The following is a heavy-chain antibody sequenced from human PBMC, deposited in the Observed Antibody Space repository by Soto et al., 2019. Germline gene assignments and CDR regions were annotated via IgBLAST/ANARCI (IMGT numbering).Heavy chain of an antibody. CDR3: ARDLSPVTPGGY. Sequence: QLQLQESGSGLVKPSQTLSLTCAVSGGSISSGGYSWSWIRQPPGKGLEWIGYIYHSGSTYYNPSPHSRATISVDTSKNQFSLKLTSVTAADTAVYYCARDLSPVTPGGYWGQGTLVTVSS. CDR1: GGSISSGGYS. CDR2: IYHSGST. D-gene: IGHD4-17*01. J-gene: IGHJ4*02. V-gene: IGHV4-30-2*01.